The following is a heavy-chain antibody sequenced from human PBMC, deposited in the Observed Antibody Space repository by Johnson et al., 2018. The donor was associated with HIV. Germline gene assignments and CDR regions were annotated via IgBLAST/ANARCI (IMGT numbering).Heavy chain of an antibody. D-gene: IGHD5-18*01. CDR1: GFTVNNNY. Sequence: EQLVESGGGLIQPGESLRLSCAASGFTVNNNYMNWVRQTPGKGLEWVSVIYTGGSTYYADSVKGRFTISRDNSKNTLFLQMNSLRAEDTAVYYCARVLSGYTYGYRHDVFDLWGQGTMVSVSS. V-gene: IGHV3-53*01. CDR2: IYTGGST. J-gene: IGHJ3*01. CDR3: ARVLSGYTYGYRHDVFDL.